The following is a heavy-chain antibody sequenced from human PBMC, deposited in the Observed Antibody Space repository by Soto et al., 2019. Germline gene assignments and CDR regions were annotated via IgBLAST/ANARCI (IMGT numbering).Heavy chain of an antibody. J-gene: IGHJ4*02. CDR2: ISGSGGST. D-gene: IGHD3-3*01. CDR3: AKDHPTYYDFWSGYYDDY. Sequence: EVQLLESGGGLGQPGGSLRLSCAASGFTFSSYAKSWVRQSPGKGLEWVSAISGSGGSTYYADSVKGRFTISRDNSKNTMYLQMNSLRAEDTAVYYCAKDHPTYYDFWSGYYDDYWGQGTMVTVSS. V-gene: IGHV3-23*01. CDR1: GFTFSSYA.